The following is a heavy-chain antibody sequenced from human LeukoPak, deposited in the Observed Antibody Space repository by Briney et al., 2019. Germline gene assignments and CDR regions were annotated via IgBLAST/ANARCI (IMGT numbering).Heavy chain of an antibody. D-gene: IGHD3-9*01. CDR3: ARGLKEYYDILTGYYAPYYYYYGMDV. CDR1: GFTFSSYW. V-gene: IGHV3-74*01. J-gene: IGHJ6*02. Sequence: QPGGSLRLSCAASGFTFSSYWMPWVRQAPGKGLVWVSRINSDGSSTSYADSVKGRFTISRDNAKNTLYLQMNSLRAEDTAVYYCARGLKEYYDILTGYYAPYYYYYGMDVWGQGTTVTVSS. CDR2: INSDGSST.